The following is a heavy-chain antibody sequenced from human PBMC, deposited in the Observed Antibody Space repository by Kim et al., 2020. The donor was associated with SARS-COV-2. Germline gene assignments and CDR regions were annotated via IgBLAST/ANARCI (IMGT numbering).Heavy chain of an antibody. D-gene: IGHD1-26*01. V-gene: IGHV3-23*03. Sequence: GGSLRLSCAASGFTFSSYAMSWVRQAPGKGLEWVSVIYSGGSSTYYADSVKGRFTISRDNSKNTLYLQMNSLRAEDTAVYYCAKDFPGMGVGYWGQGTLVTVSS. J-gene: IGHJ4*02. CDR1: GFTFSSYA. CDR3: AKDFPGMGVGY. CDR2: IYSGGSST.